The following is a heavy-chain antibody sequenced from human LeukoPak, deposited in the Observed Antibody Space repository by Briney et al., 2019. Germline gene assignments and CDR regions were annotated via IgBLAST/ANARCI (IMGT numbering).Heavy chain of an antibody. J-gene: IGHJ6*02. CDR1: GFTFSSYG. CDR3: AKGQPPSYYDMDV. CDR2: ISYDGSNK. V-gene: IGHV3-30*18. D-gene: IGHD6-13*01. Sequence: GRSLRLSCAASGFTFSSYGMHWVRQAPGKGLEWVAVISYDGSNKYYAVSVKGQFTISRDNSKNTLYLQMNSLRAEDTAVYYCAKGQPPSYYDMDVWGQGTTVSVSS.